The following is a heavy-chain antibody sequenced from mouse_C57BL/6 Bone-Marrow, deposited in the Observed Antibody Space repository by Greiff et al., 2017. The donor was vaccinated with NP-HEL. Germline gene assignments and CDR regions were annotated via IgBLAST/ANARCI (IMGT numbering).Heavy chain of an antibody. CDR1: GFSLTSYG. J-gene: IGHJ1*03. CDR3: ARQGAYYYGSSYGYFDV. Sequence: QVQLQQSGPGLVAPSQSLSITCTVSGFSLTSYGVHWVRQPPGKGLEWLVVIWSDGSTTYTSALKSRLSISKDNSKSQVFLKMNSLQTDDTAMYYCARQGAYYYGSSYGYFDVWGTGTTVTVSS. CDR2: IWSDGST. V-gene: IGHV2-6-1*01. D-gene: IGHD1-1*01.